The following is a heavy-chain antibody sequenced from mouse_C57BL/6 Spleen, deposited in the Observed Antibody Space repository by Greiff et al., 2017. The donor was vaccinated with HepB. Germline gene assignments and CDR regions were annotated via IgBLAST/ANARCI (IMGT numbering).Heavy chain of an antibody. Sequence: VQLQQSGAELVRPGTSVKMSCKASGYTFTNYWIGWAKQRPGHGLEWIGDIYPGGGYTNYNEKFKGKATLTADKPSSTAYMQFSSLTSEDSAIYYCARGNYDEGMDYWGQGTSVTVSS. J-gene: IGHJ4*01. CDR2: IYPGGGYT. CDR3: ARGNYDEGMDY. D-gene: IGHD2-4*01. V-gene: IGHV1-63*01. CDR1: GYTFTNYW.